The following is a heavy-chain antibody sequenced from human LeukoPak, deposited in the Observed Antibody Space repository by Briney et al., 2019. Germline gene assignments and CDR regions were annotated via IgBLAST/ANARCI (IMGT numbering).Heavy chain of an antibody. V-gene: IGHV4-34*01. J-gene: IGHJ4*02. CDR2: INHSGST. CDR1: GGSFSGYY. CDR3: TRWEGGSYYDFDY. D-gene: IGHD1-26*01. Sequence: SETLSLTCAVYGGSFSGYYWSWIRQPPGKGLEWIGEINHSGSTNYNPPLKSRVTISVDTSKNQFSLKLSSVTAADTAVCYCTRWEGGSYYDFDYWGQGTLVTVSS.